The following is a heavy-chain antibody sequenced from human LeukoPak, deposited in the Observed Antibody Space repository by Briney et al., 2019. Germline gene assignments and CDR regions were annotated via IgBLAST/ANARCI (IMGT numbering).Heavy chain of an antibody. D-gene: IGHD3-10*01. Sequence: AGGSLRLSCAASGFTFSSYWMNWARQAPGKGLEWVASINHNGNVNYYVDSVKGRFTISRDNAKNSLYLQMSNLRAEDTAVYYCAKSRYYGSGNNFDYWGQGTLVTVSS. CDR2: INHNGNVN. CDR1: GFTFSSYW. CDR3: AKSRYYGSGNNFDY. V-gene: IGHV3-7*03. J-gene: IGHJ4*02.